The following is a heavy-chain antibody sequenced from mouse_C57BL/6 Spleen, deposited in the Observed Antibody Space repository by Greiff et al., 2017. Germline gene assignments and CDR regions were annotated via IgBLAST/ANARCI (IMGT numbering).Heavy chain of an antibody. D-gene: IGHD1-1*01. CDR2: ISSGGDYI. Sequence: DVQLVESGAGLVKPGGSLKLSCAASGFTFSSYAMSWVRQTPEKRLEWVAYISSGGDYIYYADTVKGRFTISRDNARNTLYLQMSSLKSEDTAMYYCTRECDYYGSSYPGDFDYWGQGTTLTVSS. V-gene: IGHV5-9-1*02. CDR3: TRECDYYGSSYPGDFDY. J-gene: IGHJ2*01. CDR1: GFTFSSYA.